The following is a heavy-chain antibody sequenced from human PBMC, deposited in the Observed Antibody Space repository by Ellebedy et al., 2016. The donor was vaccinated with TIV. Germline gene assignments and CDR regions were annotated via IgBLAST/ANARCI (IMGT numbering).Heavy chain of an antibody. CDR2: IYWDDDK. CDR3: ARIRYSSSWYWFDP. CDR1: GFSLSTSGVG. D-gene: IGHD6-13*01. J-gene: IGHJ5*02. V-gene: IGHV2-5*02. Sequence: SGPTLVKPTQTLTLTCTFSGFSLSTSGVGVGWIRQPPGKALEWLALIYWDDDKRYSPSLKTRLTISKDTSKNQVVLTMTNMDPVDTATYYCARIRYSSSWYWFDPWGQGTLVTVSS.